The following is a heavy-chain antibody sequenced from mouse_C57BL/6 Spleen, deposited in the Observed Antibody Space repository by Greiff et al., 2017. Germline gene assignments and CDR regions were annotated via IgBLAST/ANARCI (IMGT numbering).Heavy chain of an antibody. CDR2: ISDGGSYT. Sequence: EVKLVESGGGLVKPGGSLKLSCAASGFTFSSYAMSWVRQTPEKRLEWVATISDGGSYTYYPDNVKGRFTISRDNAKNNLYLQMSHLKSEDTAMYYCARDAYGSSYEGWFAYWGQGTLVTVSA. CDR1: GFTFSSYA. J-gene: IGHJ3*01. V-gene: IGHV5-4*01. D-gene: IGHD1-1*01. CDR3: ARDAYGSSYEGWFAY.